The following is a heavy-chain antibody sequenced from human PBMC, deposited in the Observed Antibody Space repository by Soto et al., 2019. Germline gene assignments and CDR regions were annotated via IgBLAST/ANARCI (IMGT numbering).Heavy chain of an antibody. CDR3: ARDPLLRYFDWSTMGFDY. V-gene: IGHV6-1*01. J-gene: IGHJ4*02. CDR1: GDSVSSNSAA. D-gene: IGHD3-9*01. Sequence: QTLSLTCAISGDSVSSNSAAWNWIRQSPSRGLEWLGRTYYRSKWYNDYAVSVKSRITINPDTSKNQFSLQLNSVTPEDTAVYYCARDPLLRYFDWSTMGFDYWGQGTLVTVSS. CDR2: TYYRSKWYN.